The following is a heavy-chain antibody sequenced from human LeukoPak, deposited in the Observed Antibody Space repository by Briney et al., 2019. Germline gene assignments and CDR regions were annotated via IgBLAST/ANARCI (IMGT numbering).Heavy chain of an antibody. CDR1: GFTFSDYY. D-gene: IGHD2-2*01. CDR3: ARAYCSSTSCFARYYYCYGMDV. CDR2: ISSSGSTI. V-gene: IGHV3-11*01. Sequence: GGSLRLSCAASGFTFSDYYMSWIRQAPGKGLEWVSYISSSGSTIYYADPVKGRFTISRDNAKNSLYLQMNSLRAEDTAVYYCARAYCSSTSCFARYYYCYGMDVWGQGTTVTVSS. J-gene: IGHJ6*02.